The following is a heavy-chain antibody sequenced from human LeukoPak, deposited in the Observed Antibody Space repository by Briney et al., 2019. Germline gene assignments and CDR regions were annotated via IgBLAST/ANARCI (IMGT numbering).Heavy chain of an antibody. V-gene: IGHV3-48*03. D-gene: IGHD6-13*01. J-gene: IGHJ4*02. Sequence: GGSLRLSCAASGFTFSGYEMNWVRQAPGMGLEWVSYISSSGVSIYYADSVKGRFTISRDNAKNSLYLQMNSLRAEDTAVYYCARPRYSSSWYVPNYFDYWGQGTLVTVSS. CDR2: ISSSGVSI. CDR1: GFTFSGYE. CDR3: ARPRYSSSWYVPNYFDY.